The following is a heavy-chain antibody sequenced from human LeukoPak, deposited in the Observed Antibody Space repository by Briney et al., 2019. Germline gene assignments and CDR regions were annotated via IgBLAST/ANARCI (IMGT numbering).Heavy chain of an antibody. V-gene: IGHV3-48*03. CDR2: ISHSGRTI. Sequence: GGSLRLSCAASGFTFSNYELNWVRQAPGKGLEWVSYISHSGRTIYSADSVKGRFTISRDNAKNSLYLQMNSLRAEDTAVYYCASAMTTVTRYFDSWGQGTLVTVSS. CDR1: GFTFSNYE. CDR3: ASAMTTVTRYFDS. J-gene: IGHJ4*02. D-gene: IGHD4-17*01.